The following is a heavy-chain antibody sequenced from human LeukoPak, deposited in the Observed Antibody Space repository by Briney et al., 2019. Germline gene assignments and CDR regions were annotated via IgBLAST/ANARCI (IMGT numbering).Heavy chain of an antibody. D-gene: IGHD5-18*01. J-gene: IGHJ4*02. CDR3: ARARYNSYGYDLYYFDY. CDR2: IYTSGST. CDR1: GGSISSYY. Sequence: ASETLSLTCTVSGGSISSYYWSWIRQPAGKGLEWIGRIYTSGSTNYNPSLKSRVTMSVDTSKNQFSLKLSSVTAADTAVYYCARARYNSYGYDLYYFDYWGQGTLVTVSS. V-gene: IGHV4-4*07.